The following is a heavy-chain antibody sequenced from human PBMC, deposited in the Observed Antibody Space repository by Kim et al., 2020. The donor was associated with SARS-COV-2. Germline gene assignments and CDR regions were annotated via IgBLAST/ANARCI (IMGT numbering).Heavy chain of an antibody. Sequence: GGSLILSCAASGFTFSSYEMNWVRQAPGKGLEWVSFISSSGSSIYFADSVKGRFTISRDNAKNSLYLQMISLRAEDTAVYYCARDRFAAHIAVAGIDYYYYGMDVWGQGTTVTVSS. D-gene: IGHD6-19*01. V-gene: IGHV3-48*03. CDR1: GFTFSSYE. CDR2: ISSSGSSI. CDR3: ARDRFAAHIAVAGIDYYYYGMDV. J-gene: IGHJ6*02.